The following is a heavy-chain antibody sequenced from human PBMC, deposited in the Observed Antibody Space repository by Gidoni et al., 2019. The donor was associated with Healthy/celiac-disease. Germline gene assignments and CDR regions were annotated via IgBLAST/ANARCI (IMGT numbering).Heavy chain of an antibody. CDR1: GSTFTSYA. Sequence: QVQLVQSGAEVKKPGASVKVSCKASGSTFTSYAMHWVRQAPGQRLEWMGWINAGNGNTKYSQKFQGRVTITRDTSASTAYMELSSLRSEDTAVYYCARTRITMVRGVGEKAFDIWGQGTMVTVSS. V-gene: IGHV1-3*01. CDR2: INAGNGNT. D-gene: IGHD3-10*01. CDR3: ARTRITMVRGVGEKAFDI. J-gene: IGHJ3*02.